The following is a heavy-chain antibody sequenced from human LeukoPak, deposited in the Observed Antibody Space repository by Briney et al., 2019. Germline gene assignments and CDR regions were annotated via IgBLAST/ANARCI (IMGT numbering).Heavy chain of an antibody. J-gene: IGHJ4*02. CDR1: GYIFTNYY. CDR2: INPNSGGT. D-gene: IGHD6-19*01. CDR3: ARDISNVVQYSSGWYRVYYFDY. V-gene: IGHV1-2*02. Sequence: GASVKVSCKASGYIFTNYYMNWVRQAPGQGLEWMGWINPNSGGTNYAQKFQGRVTMTRDTSISTAYMELSSLRSDDTAVYYCARDISNVVQYSSGWYRVYYFDYWGQGTLVTVSS.